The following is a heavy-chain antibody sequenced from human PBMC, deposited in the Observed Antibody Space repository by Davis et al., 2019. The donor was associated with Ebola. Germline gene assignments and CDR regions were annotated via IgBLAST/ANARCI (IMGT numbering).Heavy chain of an antibody. CDR2: INHSGST. V-gene: IGHV4-34*01. CDR1: GGSFSGYY. D-gene: IGHD3-22*01. J-gene: IGHJ4*02. Sequence: PSETLSLTCAVYGGSFSGYYWSWIRQPPGKGLEWIGEINHSGSTNYNPSLKSRVTISVDTSKNQFSLKLSSVTAADTAVYYCARGYYYDSSGYCDWGQGTLVTVSS. CDR3: ARGYYYDSSGYCD.